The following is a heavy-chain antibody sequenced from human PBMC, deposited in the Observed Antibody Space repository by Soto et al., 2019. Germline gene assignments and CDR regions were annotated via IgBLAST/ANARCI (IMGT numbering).Heavy chain of an antibody. CDR1: GYTFTSYY. J-gene: IGHJ4*02. V-gene: IGHV1-46*03. CDR3: ARDVPSIAAAGAHYYFDY. Sequence: VKASCKASGYTFTSYYMHWVRLAPGQGLEWMGIINPSGGSTSYAQKFQGRVTMTRDTSTSTVYMELSSLRSEDTAVYYCARDVPSIAAAGAHYYFDYWGQGTLVTVSS. D-gene: IGHD6-13*01. CDR2: INPSGGST.